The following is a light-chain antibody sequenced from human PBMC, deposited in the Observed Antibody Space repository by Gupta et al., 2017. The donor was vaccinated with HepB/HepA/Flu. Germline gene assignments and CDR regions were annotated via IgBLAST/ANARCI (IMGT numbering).Light chain of an antibody. CDR3: QKTVISPYT. J-gene: IGKJ2*01. CDR1: QNIDRH. CDR2: GVS. V-gene: IGKV1-39*01. Sequence: QMTQSPSILPASVGDRVTITCRASQNIDRHLNWYQHRTGKAPKLLSYGVSTLHSGVPSRFSGSGSGTEFTLTINRLQPEDFATYYCQKTVISPYTFGQGTRLEIK.